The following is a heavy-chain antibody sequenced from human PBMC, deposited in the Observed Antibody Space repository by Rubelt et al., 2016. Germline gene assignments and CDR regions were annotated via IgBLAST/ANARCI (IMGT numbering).Heavy chain of an antibody. CDR2: INAGNGNT. D-gene: IGHD2-15*01. J-gene: IGHJ4*02. CDR3: ATVSCSGGSCYSLSLGY. CDR1: GYSFTTYS. V-gene: IGHV1-3*01. Sequence: QVQLVQSGAEVKKPGASVKVSCKAAGYSFTTYSIHWVRQAPGHRLEWMGWINAGNGNTKYSQKFQARVTMTRDTSTSTVYMELSSLRSEDTAVYYCATVSCSGGSCYSLSLGYWGQGTLVTVSS.